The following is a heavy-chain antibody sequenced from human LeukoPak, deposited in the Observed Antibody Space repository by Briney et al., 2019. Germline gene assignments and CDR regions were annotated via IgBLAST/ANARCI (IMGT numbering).Heavy chain of an antibody. V-gene: IGHV5-51*01. D-gene: IGHD3-3*01. J-gene: IGHJ5*02. CDR1: GYSFTSYW. Sequence: RGESLKISCKGSGYSFTSYWIGWVRQMPGKGLEWMGIIYPGDSDTRYSPSFQGQVTISADKSISTAYLQWSSLKASDTAMYYCARRLSGYSPNSNWFNPWGQGTLVTVSS. CDR3: ARRLSGYSPNSNWFNP. CDR2: IYPGDSDT.